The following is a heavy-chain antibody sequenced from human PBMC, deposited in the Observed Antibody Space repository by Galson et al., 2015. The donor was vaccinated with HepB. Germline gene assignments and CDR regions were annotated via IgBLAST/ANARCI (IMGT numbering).Heavy chain of an antibody. Sequence: SVKVSCKASGYIFTRYAMNWVRQVPGQGLEWMGWINTNTGNPTYAQGFTGRFVFSLGTSVSTAYLQISSLKAEDTAVYYCARDRGSGSHFFDYWGQGTLVTVSS. CDR3: ARDRGSGSHFFDY. CDR2: INTNTGNP. CDR1: GYIFTRYA. V-gene: IGHV7-4-1*02. J-gene: IGHJ4*02. D-gene: IGHD2-15*01.